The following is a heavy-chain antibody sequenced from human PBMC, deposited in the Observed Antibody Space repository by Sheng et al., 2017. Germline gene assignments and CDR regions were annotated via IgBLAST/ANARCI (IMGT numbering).Heavy chain of an antibody. CDR1: GFTFSSYG. Sequence: QVQLVESGGGVVQPGRSLRLSCAASGFTFSSYGMHWVRQAPGKGLEWVAVISYDGSNKYYADSVKGRFTISRDNSKNTLYLQMNSLRAEDTAVYYCAKDLERCSGGSCIYYYY. J-gene: IGHJ6*01. CDR3: AKDLERCSGGSCIYYYY. CDR2: ISYDGSNK. V-gene: IGHV3-30*18. D-gene: IGHD2-15*01.